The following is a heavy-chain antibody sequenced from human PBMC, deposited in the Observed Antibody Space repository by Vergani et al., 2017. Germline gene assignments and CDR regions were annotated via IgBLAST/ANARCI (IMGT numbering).Heavy chain of an antibody. Sequence: QVPLVQSGSELKKPGASVKVSCKASGYTFTSYAMNWVRQAPGQGLEWMGWINTNTGNTTYAQGFTGRFVFSLDTSVSTAYLQISSLKAEDTAVYYCAGSAGPGGPDSYYYYYGMDVWGQGTTVTVSS. J-gene: IGHJ6*02. V-gene: IGHV7-4-1*02. D-gene: IGHD3-10*01. CDR3: AGSAGPGGPDSYYYYYGMDV. CDR1: GYTFTSYA. CDR2: INTNTGNT.